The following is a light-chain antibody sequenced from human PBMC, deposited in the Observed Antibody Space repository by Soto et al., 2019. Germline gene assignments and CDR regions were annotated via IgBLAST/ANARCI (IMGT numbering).Light chain of an antibody. CDR1: QSFSTW. Sequence: DIQMTQSPSTLSASVGDRVTITCRASQSFSTWLAWYQQKPGRAPNLLIYDVSSFESGVPSRFSGSGSGTEFTLTISSLQPDDFATYYCQQYYRYPLTFGGGTTVEIK. J-gene: IGKJ4*01. CDR2: DVS. CDR3: QQYYRYPLT. V-gene: IGKV1-5*01.